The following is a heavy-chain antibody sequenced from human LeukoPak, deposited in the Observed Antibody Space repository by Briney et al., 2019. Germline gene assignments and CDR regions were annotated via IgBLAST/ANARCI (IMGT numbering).Heavy chain of an antibody. J-gene: IGHJ4*02. CDR3: ARHGYSSGLFDY. D-gene: IGHD6-19*01. Sequence: SQTLSLTCAISGDSVSSNSAAWNWIRQSPSRGLEWLGRTFYRSKWYNDYAVSVKSRITINPDTSKNQFSMQLNSVTPEDTAVYYCARHGYSSGLFDYWGQGTLVTVSS. V-gene: IGHV6-1*01. CDR2: TFYRSKWYN. CDR1: GDSVSSNSAA.